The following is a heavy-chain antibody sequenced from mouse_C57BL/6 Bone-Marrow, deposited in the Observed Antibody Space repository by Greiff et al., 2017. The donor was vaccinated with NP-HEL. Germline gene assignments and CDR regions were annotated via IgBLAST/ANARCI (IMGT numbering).Heavy chain of an antibody. CDR3: ARTYDYDDFDY. Sequence: EVQLQQSGPVLVKPGASVKMSCKASGYTFTDYYMNWVKQSHGKSLEWIGVINPYNGGTSYNQTLKGKATLTVDKSSSTAYMELNSLTSEDSAVYYCARTYDYDDFDYWGQGTTLTVSS. CDR2: INPYNGGT. D-gene: IGHD2-4*01. J-gene: IGHJ2*01. CDR1: GYTFTDYY. V-gene: IGHV1-19*01.